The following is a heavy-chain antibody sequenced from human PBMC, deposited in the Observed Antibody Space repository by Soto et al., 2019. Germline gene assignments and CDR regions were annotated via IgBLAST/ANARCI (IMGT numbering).Heavy chain of an antibody. CDR3: AKACLREWLLLPPPGYFDY. J-gene: IGHJ4*02. CDR2: ISGSGGST. D-gene: IGHD3-22*01. V-gene: IGHV3-23*01. CDR1: GFTFSSYA. Sequence: GGSLRLSCAASGFTFSSYAMSWVRQAPGKGLEWVSAISGSGGSTYYADSVKGRFTISRDNSKNTLYLQMNSLRAEDTAVYYCAKACLREWLLLPPPGYFDYWGQGTLVTVSS.